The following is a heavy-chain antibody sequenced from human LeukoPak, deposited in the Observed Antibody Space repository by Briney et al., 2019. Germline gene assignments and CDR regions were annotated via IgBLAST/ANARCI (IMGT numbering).Heavy chain of an antibody. J-gene: IGHJ3*02. CDR3: AKSYINYGGNAADAFDI. CDR1: GFTSDA. D-gene: IGHD4/OR15-4a*01. CDR2: ISWDSATI. Sequence: PGRSLRLSCLASGFTSDAMHWVRQSPGQGLEWVSGISWDSATIGYADSVKGRFTVSRDNAKNSMYLQMNSLRVEDTALYYCAKSYINYGGNAADAFDIWGQGTMVTVSS. V-gene: IGHV3-9*02.